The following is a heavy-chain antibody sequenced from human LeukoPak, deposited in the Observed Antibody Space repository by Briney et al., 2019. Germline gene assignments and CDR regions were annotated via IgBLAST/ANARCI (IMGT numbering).Heavy chain of an antibody. V-gene: IGHV3-33*01. Sequence: GTSLRLSCAACGLTFKNYGMHWVRQAPGKGLEWVSIIYYDGRDKYYADSVKGRFTVSRDNSKNTLYLQMNSLRDEDTAVYYCATDRSLSYFDYWGQGTLVTVSS. CDR1: GLTFKNYG. CDR2: IYYDGRDK. CDR3: ATDRSLSYFDY. J-gene: IGHJ4*02.